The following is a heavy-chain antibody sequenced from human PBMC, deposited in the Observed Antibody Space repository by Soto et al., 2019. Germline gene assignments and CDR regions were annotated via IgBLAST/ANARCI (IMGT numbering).Heavy chain of an antibody. CDR1: GGSISSGGYS. J-gene: IGHJ6*02. Sequence: SETLSLTCAVSGGSISSGGYSWSWIRQPPGKGLEWIGYIYHSGSTYYNPSLKSRVTISVDRSKNQFSLKLSSVTAADTAVYYCARVNYYGSGSLNYYYYGMDVWGQGTTVTVSS. CDR2: IYHSGST. CDR3: ARVNYYGSGSLNYYYYGMDV. D-gene: IGHD3-10*01. V-gene: IGHV4-30-2*01.